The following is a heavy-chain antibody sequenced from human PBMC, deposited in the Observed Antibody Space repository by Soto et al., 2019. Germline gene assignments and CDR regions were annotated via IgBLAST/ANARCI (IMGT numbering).Heavy chain of an antibody. CDR3: VRSKGGYSYGTPFDY. J-gene: IGHJ4*02. CDR1: GFTFSSYG. CDR2: ICWNSGNI. Sequence: PGGSLRLSCAASGFTFSSYGMHWVRQAPGKGLEWVASICWNSGNIGYADSVKGRFTTSRDNAKNSLYLQMNSLRPEDTALYYCVRSKGGYSYGTPFDYWGQGTLVTVS. V-gene: IGHV3-9*01. D-gene: IGHD5-18*01.